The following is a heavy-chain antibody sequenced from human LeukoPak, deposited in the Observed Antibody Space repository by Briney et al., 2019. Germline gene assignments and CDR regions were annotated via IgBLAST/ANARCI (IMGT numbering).Heavy chain of an antibody. V-gene: IGHV3-23*01. D-gene: IGHD3-10*01. CDR1: GFTFSNSA. CDR2: VSGSGDTT. CDR3: AKVQVYYFGLGSHFDF. Sequence: GGSLRLSCAASGFTFSNSAMSWVRQAPGKGLAWVSAVSGSGDTTYYADSVQGRFTISRDNSKNTLYLQMNILRAEDTAVYYCAKVQVYYFGLGSHFDFWGQGTLVTVSS. J-gene: IGHJ4*02.